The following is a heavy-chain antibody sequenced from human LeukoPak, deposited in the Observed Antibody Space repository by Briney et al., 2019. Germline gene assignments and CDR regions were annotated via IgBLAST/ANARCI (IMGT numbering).Heavy chain of an antibody. CDR2: ISGSGSTI. V-gene: IGHV3-48*01. J-gene: IGHJ6*02. Sequence: GGSLRLSCAASGFTFSTYSMNWVRQAPGKGLEWVSYISGSGSTIYYADSVKGRFTISRDAAKNSLYLQMNSLRAEDTAVYYCARKPPLGSTILRGVRIYYGMDVWGQGTTVTVSS. D-gene: IGHD3-10*01. CDR3: ARKPPLGSTILRGVRIYYGMDV. CDR1: GFTFSTYS.